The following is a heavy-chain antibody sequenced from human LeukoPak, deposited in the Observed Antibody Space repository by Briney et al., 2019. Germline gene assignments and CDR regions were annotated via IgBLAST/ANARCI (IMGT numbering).Heavy chain of an antibody. CDR3: ARSSIAARRTFDY. Sequence: GASVKVSCKASGGTFSSYAISWVRQAPGQGLEWMGGIIPIFGTANYAQKFQGRVTITADESTSTAYMKLSSLRSEDTAVYYCARSSIAARRTFDYWGQGTLVTVSS. CDR1: GGTFSSYA. D-gene: IGHD6-6*01. V-gene: IGHV1-69*13. CDR2: IIPIFGTA. J-gene: IGHJ4*02.